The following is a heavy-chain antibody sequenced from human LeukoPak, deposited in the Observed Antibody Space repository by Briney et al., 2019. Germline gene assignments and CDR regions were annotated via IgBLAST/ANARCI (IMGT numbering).Heavy chain of an antibody. CDR2: IRYDGSNR. CDR1: GFTFKSYG. V-gene: IGHV3-30*02. CDR3: AKEGGLFGELLLDV. D-gene: IGHD3-10*01. Sequence: GGSLRLSCAASGFTFKSYGMHWVRQAPAKGLQWVAFIRYDGSNRYYSASAKGRFTISRDNSKNTVYLQMNSLRAEDTALYSCAKEGGLFGELLLDVWGQGTTVTVSS. J-gene: IGHJ6*02.